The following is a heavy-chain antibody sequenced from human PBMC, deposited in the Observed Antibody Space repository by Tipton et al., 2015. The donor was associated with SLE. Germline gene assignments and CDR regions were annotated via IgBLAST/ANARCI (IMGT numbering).Heavy chain of an antibody. J-gene: IGHJ5*02. Sequence: TLSLTCTISGGSISSSGSYWGWIRQPPGKGLEWIGSIYYSGSTYYNPSLKSRVTISVDTSKNQFSLKLSSVTAADTAVYYCASRTGYSSSWYGSNWFDPWGQGTLVTVSS. CDR2: IYYSGST. D-gene: IGHD6-13*01. V-gene: IGHV4-39*01. CDR3: ASRTGYSSSWYGSNWFDP. CDR1: GGSISSSGSY.